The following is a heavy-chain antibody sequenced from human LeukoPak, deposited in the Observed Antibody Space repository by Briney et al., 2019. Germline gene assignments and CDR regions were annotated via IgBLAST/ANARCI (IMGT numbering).Heavy chain of an antibody. D-gene: IGHD6-13*01. CDR3: ARENAAAKAFDI. CDR1: GFTFSSYE. CDR2: ISSSGSTI. J-gene: IGHJ3*02. V-gene: IGHV3-48*03. Sequence: GGSLRLSCAASGFTFSSYEMNRVRQAPGKGLEWISDISSSGSTIYYADSVKGRFTISRDNAKNSLYLQMNSLRAEDTAVYYCARENAAAKAFDIWGQGTMVTVSS.